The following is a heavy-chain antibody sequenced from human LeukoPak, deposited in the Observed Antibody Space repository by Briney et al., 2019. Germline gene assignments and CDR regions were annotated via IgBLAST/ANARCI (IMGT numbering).Heavy chain of an antibody. J-gene: IGHJ4*02. CDR2: INPSGGST. Sequence: ASVKVSCKASGYTFTSYYMHWVRQAPGQGLEWMGIINPSGGSTSYAQKFQGRVTMTRDTSTSTVYMELSSLRSEDKAVYYCARIPNYYDSSGYYYDYWGQGTLVTVSS. CDR3: ARIPNYYDSSGYYYDY. V-gene: IGHV1-46*01. D-gene: IGHD3-22*01. CDR1: GYTFTSYY.